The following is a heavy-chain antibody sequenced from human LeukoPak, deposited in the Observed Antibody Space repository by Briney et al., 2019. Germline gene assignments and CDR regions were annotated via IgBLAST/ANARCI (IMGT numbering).Heavy chain of an antibody. CDR1: GFTFNSYA. Sequence: GGSLRLSCAASGFTFNSYAMHWVRQAPGKGLEWVAVISYDGSDKYYADSVKGRFTVSRDNPKNTLFLQMNSLRAEDTAMYYCASPNDYDGNYFDFWGQGTLVTVSS. CDR2: ISYDGSDK. D-gene: IGHD4-23*01. CDR3: ASPNDYDGNYFDF. J-gene: IGHJ4*02. V-gene: IGHV3-30*04.